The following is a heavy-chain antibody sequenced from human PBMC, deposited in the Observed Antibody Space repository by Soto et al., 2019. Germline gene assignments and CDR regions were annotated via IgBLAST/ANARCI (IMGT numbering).Heavy chain of an antibody. CDR1: GGTFSSYA. V-gene: IGHV1-69*13. Sequence: SVKVSCKASGGTFSSYAISWVRQAPGQGLEWMGGIIPIFGTANYAQKFQGRVTITADESTSTAYMELSSLRSEDTAVYYCARGGVFVFTAPTNPFVYWGQGTLVTVSS. CDR2: IIPIFGTA. D-gene: IGHD3-10*01. CDR3: ARGGVFVFTAPTNPFVY. J-gene: IGHJ4*02.